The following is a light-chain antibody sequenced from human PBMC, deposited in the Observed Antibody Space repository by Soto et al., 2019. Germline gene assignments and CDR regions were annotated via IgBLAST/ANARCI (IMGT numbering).Light chain of an antibody. CDR1: SSDVGGYNY. J-gene: IGLJ3*02. Sequence: QSALTQPASVSGSPGQSITISCTGTSSDVGGYNYVSWYQQHPGKAPKLMIYEVSKRPSGVPDRFSCSKSGNTASLTVYGLQAEDEADYYCNSYAGSNNWVFGGGTTLTGL. CDR3: NSYAGSNNWV. CDR2: EVS. V-gene: IGLV2-8*01.